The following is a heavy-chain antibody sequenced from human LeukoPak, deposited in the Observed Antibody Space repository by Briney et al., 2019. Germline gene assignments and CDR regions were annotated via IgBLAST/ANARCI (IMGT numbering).Heavy chain of an antibody. CDR1: GFTFRNYA. CDR2: VTGTGDST. V-gene: IGHV3-23*01. Sequence: GGSLRLSCAVSGFTFRNYAMSWVRQAPGKGLEWVSSVTGTGDSTYYVDSVKDRFTISRDNSKSTLYLQMNSLRGEDTAVYYCAKDGDSGTYFRDSSSDYWGQGTLVTVSS. J-gene: IGHJ4*02. CDR3: AKDGDSGTYFRDSSSDY. D-gene: IGHD1-26*01.